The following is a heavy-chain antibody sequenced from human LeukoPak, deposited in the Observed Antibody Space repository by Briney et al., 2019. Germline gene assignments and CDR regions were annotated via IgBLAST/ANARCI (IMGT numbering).Heavy chain of an antibody. CDR3: ARAHFSGSYPGYDAFDI. V-gene: IGHV3-74*01. D-gene: IGHD1-26*01. CDR1: GFTFSSYW. Sequence: PGGSLRLSCAASGFTFSSYWMHWVRQAPGKVLVWVSRINSDGSSTSYADSVKGRFTISRDNAKNTLYLRMNSLRAGDTAVYYCARAHFSGSYPGYDAFDIWGQGTMVTVSS. J-gene: IGHJ3*02. CDR2: INSDGSST.